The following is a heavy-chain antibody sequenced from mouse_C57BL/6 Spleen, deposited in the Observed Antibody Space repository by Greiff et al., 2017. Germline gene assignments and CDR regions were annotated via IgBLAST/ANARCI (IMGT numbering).Heavy chain of an antibody. CDR2: INSDGSAI. D-gene: IGHD4-1*01. V-gene: IGHV11-2*01. CDR1: GFTFSGFW. Sequence: DVKLVETGGGLVQPGGSRGLSCEGSGFTFSGFWMSWVRQTPGKTLEWIGDINSDGSAINYAPSIKDRFTIFRDNDKSTLYLQMSNVRSEDTATYFCMRSNWDGGYFDYWGQGTTLTVSS. J-gene: IGHJ2*01. CDR3: MRSNWDGGYFDY.